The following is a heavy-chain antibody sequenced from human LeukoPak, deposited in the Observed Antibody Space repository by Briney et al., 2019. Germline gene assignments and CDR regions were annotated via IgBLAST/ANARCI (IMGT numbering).Heavy chain of an antibody. CDR3: ARVRYSYGYDW. CDR1: GFTFISYW. V-gene: IGHV3-74*01. CDR2: INSDGRSI. J-gene: IGHJ4*02. Sequence: GGSLRLSCAASGFTFISYWMHWVRQAPGKGLVWVSRINSDGRSISYADSVKGRFTISRDNAKNTLYLQMNSLRAEDTAVYYCARVRYSYGYDWWGQGTLVTVSS. D-gene: IGHD5-18*01.